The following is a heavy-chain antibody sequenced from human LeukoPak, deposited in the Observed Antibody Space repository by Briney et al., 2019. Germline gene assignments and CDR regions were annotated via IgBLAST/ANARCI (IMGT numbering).Heavy chain of an antibody. CDR2: ISAYNGNT. D-gene: IGHD3-3*01. CDR3: ARLRITIFGVALIFDY. Sequence: ASVKVSCKASGYTFTSYGISWVRQAPGQGLEWMGWISAYNGNTNYAQKLQGRVTMTTDTSTSTAYMELRSLRSDDMAVYYCARLRITIFGVALIFDYWGQGTLVTVSS. V-gene: IGHV1-18*03. J-gene: IGHJ4*02. CDR1: GYTFTSYG.